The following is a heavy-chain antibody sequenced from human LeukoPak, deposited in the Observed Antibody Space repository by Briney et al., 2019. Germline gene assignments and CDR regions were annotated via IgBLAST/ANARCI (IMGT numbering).Heavy chain of an antibody. J-gene: IGHJ4*02. CDR3: ATLYDSAGYYPF. CDR2: INHSGST. D-gene: IGHD3-22*01. V-gene: IGHV4-39*07. Sequence: SETLSLTCTVSGVSISSGGYYWSWIRQPPGKGLEWIGEINHSGSTTYNPSLKSRVTISVDTSKNQFSLNLGSVTVADTAVYYCATLYDSAGYYPFWGQGTLVTVSS. CDR1: GVSISSGGYY.